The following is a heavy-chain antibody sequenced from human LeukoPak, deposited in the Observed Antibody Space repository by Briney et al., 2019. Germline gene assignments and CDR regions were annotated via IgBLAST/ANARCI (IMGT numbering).Heavy chain of an antibody. CDR1: GFTFSSYE. CDR2: ISSSGSTI. Sequence: GGSLTLSCAASGFTFSSYEMNWVRQAPGKGLEWVSYISSSGSTIYYADSVKGRFTISRDNAKNSLYLQMNSLTADDTAVYYCASDLPLYYYGSGSYYDHGLARDRYYGMDVWGQGTTVTVSS. J-gene: IGHJ6*02. CDR3: ASDLPLYYYGSGSYYDHGLARDRYYGMDV. V-gene: IGHV3-48*03. D-gene: IGHD3-10*01.